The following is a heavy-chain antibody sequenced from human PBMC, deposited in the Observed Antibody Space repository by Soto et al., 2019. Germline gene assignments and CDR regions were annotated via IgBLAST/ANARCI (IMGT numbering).Heavy chain of an antibody. D-gene: IGHD6-13*01. Sequence: GASVKVSCXASAYTFTNFAISWVRQAPGQGLEWMGWISAYNGNTNYAQKLQGRVTMTTDTSTSTAYMELRSLRPDDTAVYYCARVGSAAGRINWFDPWGQGTLVTVSS. V-gene: IGHV1-18*01. CDR2: ISAYNGNT. CDR1: AYTFTNFA. CDR3: ARVGSAAGRINWFDP. J-gene: IGHJ5*02.